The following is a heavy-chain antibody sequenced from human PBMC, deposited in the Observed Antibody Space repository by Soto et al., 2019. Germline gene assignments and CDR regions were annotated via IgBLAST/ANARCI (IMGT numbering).Heavy chain of an antibody. CDR2: ISSSSGYT. V-gene: IGHV3-11*06. J-gene: IGHJ4*02. CDR3: ARDRYGYNYGSSHPPDY. Sequence: PGGSLRLSCAASGFTFSDYYMSWIRQAPGEVLELVSFISSSSGYTTYADSVMGRFTISRDNAKNSLYLQMNSLRAEDTAVYYCARDRYGYNYGSSHPPDYWGQGTLVTVSS. CDR1: GFTFSDYY. D-gene: IGHD5-18*01.